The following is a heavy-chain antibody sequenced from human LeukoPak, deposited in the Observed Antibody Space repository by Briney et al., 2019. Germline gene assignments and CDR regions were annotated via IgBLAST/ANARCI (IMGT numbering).Heavy chain of an antibody. CDR2: IRYDGSNK. V-gene: IGHV3-30*02. CDR3: VKDLEGYYYGSGSYYDFDY. D-gene: IGHD3-10*01. CDR1: GFTFSSYG. Sequence: GGSLRLSCAASGFTFSSYGMHWVRQAPGKGLEWVAFIRYDGSNKYYADSVKGRFTISRDNSKNTLYLQVNSLRAEDTAVYYCVKDLEGYYYGSGSYYDFDYWGQGTLVTVSS. J-gene: IGHJ4*02.